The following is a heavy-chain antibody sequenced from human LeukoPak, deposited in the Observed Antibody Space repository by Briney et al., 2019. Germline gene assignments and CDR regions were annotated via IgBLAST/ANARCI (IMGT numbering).Heavy chain of an antibody. CDR1: GGSITRTTYY. Sequence: PSETLSLTCTVSGGSITRTTYYWAWFRQPPGKGLEWIGSLYYDGRTFYSPSLKSRVTISGDTAKNHLSLKLNSMTAADTAVYYCVRRAGDWAVNWVDPWGQGILVTVSS. D-gene: IGHD2-21*02. CDR3: VRRAGDWAVNWVDP. CDR2: LYYDGRT. V-gene: IGHV4-39*02. J-gene: IGHJ5*02.